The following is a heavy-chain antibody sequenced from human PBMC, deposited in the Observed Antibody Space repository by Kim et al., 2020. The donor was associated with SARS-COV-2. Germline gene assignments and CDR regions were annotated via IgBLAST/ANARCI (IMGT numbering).Heavy chain of an antibody. CDR1: GFTFDDYA. J-gene: IGHJ3*02. D-gene: IGHD3-22*01. CDR2: ISWNSGSI. Sequence: GGSLRLSCAASGFTFDDYAMHWVRQAPGKGLEWVSGISWNSGSIGYADSVKGRFTISRDNAKNSLYLQMNSLRAEDTALYYCATSLYDSSGYYPRSAFDIWGQGTMVTVSS. V-gene: IGHV3-9*01. CDR3: ATSLYDSSGYYPRSAFDI.